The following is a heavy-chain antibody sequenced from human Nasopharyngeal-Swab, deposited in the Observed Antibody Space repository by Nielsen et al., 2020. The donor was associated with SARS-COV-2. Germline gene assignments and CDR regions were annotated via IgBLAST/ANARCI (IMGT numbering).Heavy chain of an antibody. Sequence: GASLKISCEASGFIFHTYWMHWVRQAPGEGLVWVSRINSDGSGTSYADSVKGRFTISRDNAKNTLYLQVNSLRVEDTAVYYCARDTGYSSSGPGFDYWGQGSLVTVSS. V-gene: IGHV3-74*01. CDR2: INSDGSGT. D-gene: IGHD6-19*01. CDR1: GFIFHTYW. J-gene: IGHJ4*02. CDR3: ARDTGYSSSGPGFDY.